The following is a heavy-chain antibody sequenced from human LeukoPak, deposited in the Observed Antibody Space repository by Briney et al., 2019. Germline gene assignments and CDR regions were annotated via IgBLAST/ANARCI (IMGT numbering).Heavy chain of an antibody. V-gene: IGHV3-23*01. Sequence: PGGSLRLSCAASEFXVSSNAITWVRQAPGKGLEWVSTISGSGGGGRTYYADSVKGRFTISRETSKNTVYLQMNSLRAEDTAVYYCAKDPRSAAAGTTLGIWGQGTMVTVSS. CDR3: AKDPRSAAAGTTLGI. CDR2: ISGSGGGGRT. J-gene: IGHJ3*02. CDR1: EFXVSSNA. D-gene: IGHD6-13*01.